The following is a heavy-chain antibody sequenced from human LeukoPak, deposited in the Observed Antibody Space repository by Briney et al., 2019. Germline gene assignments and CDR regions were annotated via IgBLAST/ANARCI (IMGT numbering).Heavy chain of an antibody. Sequence: SETLSLTCTVSGGSISSYYWSWIRQPPGKGLEWIGYIYYSGSTNYNPSLKSRVTISVDTSKNQFSLKLSSVTAADTAVYYCARGTGGSYEYYFDYWGQGTLVTVSS. D-gene: IGHD1-26*01. CDR3: ARGTGGSYEYYFDY. V-gene: IGHV4-59*01. J-gene: IGHJ4*02. CDR1: GGSISSYY. CDR2: IYYSGST.